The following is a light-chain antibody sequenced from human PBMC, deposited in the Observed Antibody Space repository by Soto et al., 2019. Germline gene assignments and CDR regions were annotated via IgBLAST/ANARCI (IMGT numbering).Light chain of an antibody. J-gene: IGKJ1*01. CDR1: QSVSNSF. Sequence: EIVLTQSPGTLSLSPGERATLSCRASQSVSNSFLAWYQQRPGQAPRLLIYGASTRAPDIPDRFSGSGSGTDFTLTISWLEPEDFAVYYCQQYDSTHRTFGQGTKVEI. CDR3: QQYDSTHRT. V-gene: IGKV3-20*01. CDR2: GAS.